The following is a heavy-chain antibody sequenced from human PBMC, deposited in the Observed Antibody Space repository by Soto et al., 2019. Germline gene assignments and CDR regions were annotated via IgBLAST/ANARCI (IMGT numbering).Heavy chain of an antibody. CDR1: GFTFSSYA. V-gene: IGHV3-30-3*01. Sequence: QVQLVESGGGVVQPGRSLRLSCAASGFTFSSYAMHWVRQAPGKGLEWVAVISYDGSNKYYADSVKGRFTISRDNSKNTLYLQMNSLRAEDTAVYYCARDSSLSAYLDYWGQGTLVTVSS. CDR2: ISYDGSNK. J-gene: IGHJ4*02. CDR3: ARDSSLSAYLDY.